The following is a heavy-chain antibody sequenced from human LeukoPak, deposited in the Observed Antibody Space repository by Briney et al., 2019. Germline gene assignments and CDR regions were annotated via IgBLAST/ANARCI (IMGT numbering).Heavy chain of an antibody. D-gene: IGHD1-26*01. Sequence: ISYDACNKYYGHSVKGGFTISRDNSENTLYLQMNSLRAEDTAVYYCAKDPYSRGSYYVSCDYWGQGTLVTVSS. V-gene: IGHV3-30*18. J-gene: IGHJ4*02. CDR3: AKDPYSRGSYYVSCDY. CDR2: ISYDACNK.